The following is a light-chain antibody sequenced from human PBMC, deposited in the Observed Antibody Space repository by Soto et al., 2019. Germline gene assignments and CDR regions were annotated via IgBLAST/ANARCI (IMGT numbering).Light chain of an antibody. CDR1: SSDVGAYNH. CDR2: EVS. Sequence: QSVLTQPPSASGSPGQSVAISCTGTSSDVGAYNHVSWYQQHPGKAPKLMIYEVSKRPSGVPDRFSGSKSGNTASLTVSGLQAEDEADYYCSSYAGSNIFYVFGTGTKVTVL. J-gene: IGLJ1*01. CDR3: SSYAGSNIFYV. V-gene: IGLV2-8*01.